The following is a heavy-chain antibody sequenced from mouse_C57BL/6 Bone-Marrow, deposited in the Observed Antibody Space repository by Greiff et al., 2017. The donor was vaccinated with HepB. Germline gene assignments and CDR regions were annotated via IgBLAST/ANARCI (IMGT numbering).Heavy chain of an antibody. CDR1: GYSITSGYY. Sequence: ESGPGLVKPSPSLSLTCSVTGYSITSGYYWNWIRQFPGNKLEWMGYISYDGSNNYNPSLKNRISITRDTSKNQFFLKLNSVTTEDTATYYCARVYYYGPFAYWGQGTLVTVSA. CDR2: ISYDGSN. D-gene: IGHD1-1*01. V-gene: IGHV3-6*01. J-gene: IGHJ3*01. CDR3: ARVYYYGPFAY.